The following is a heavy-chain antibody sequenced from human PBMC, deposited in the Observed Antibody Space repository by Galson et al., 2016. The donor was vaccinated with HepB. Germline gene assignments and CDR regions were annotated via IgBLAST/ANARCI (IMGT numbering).Heavy chain of an antibody. Sequence: SVKVSCKASGYSFTDYHMNWLRQAPGQGLEWMGRIDRHSGDTKYEQNFQDRVTMTRDTSISTIYMELSSLTSDDTAVYYWARDCGVGGGVDYWGQGTLVTVSS. CDR2: IDRHSGDT. CDR1: GYSFTDYH. D-gene: IGHD2-21*01. CDR3: ARDCGVGGGVDY. J-gene: IGHJ4*02. V-gene: IGHV1-2*06.